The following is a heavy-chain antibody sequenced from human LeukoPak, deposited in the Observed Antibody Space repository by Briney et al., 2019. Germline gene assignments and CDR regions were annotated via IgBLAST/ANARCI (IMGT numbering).Heavy chain of an antibody. D-gene: IGHD2-21*02. Sequence: GGSLRLSCAASGFTFRNHAMSWVRQAPGKGLEWASGISSDGGSTNYAESVKGRFTISRDNSKDTLYLQMNSLRAEDTAVYYCAKRLGDPRAFDYWGQGTLITVSS. CDR2: ISSDGGST. J-gene: IGHJ4*02. CDR3: AKRLGDPRAFDY. CDR1: GFTFRNHA. V-gene: IGHV3-23*01.